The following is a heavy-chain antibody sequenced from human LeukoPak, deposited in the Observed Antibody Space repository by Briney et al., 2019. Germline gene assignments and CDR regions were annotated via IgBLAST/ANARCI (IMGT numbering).Heavy chain of an antibody. CDR1: GGSISSGSYY. CDR2: IYTSGST. Sequence: SQTLSLTCTVSGGSISSGSYYWSWIRQPAGKGLEWIGRIYTSGSTNYNPSLKSRVTISVDTSKNRFSLKLSSVTAADTAVYYCARGHSSPSGRGRVYYWGQGTLVTVSS. J-gene: IGHJ4*02. CDR3: ARGHSSPSGRGRVYY. V-gene: IGHV4-61*02. D-gene: IGHD6-6*01.